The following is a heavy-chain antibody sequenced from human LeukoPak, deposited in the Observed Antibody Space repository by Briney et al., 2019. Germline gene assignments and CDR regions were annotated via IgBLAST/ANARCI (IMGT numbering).Heavy chain of an antibody. CDR1: GLTFSSYN. V-gene: IGHV3-21*01. CDR2: ISSSGNYI. CDR3: ARSYSSARQEGWFDP. Sequence: PGGSLRLSCVASGLTFSSYNMNWVRQAPGKGLEWVSFISSSGNYIYYADSVKGRFTISRDNSKNTLYLQMNSLRAEDTAVYYCARSYSSARQEGWFDPWGQGNLVTVSS. D-gene: IGHD3-22*01. J-gene: IGHJ5*02.